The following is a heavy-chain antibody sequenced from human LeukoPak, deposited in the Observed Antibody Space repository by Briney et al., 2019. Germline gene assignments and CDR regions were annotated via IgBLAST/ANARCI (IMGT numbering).Heavy chain of an antibody. J-gene: IGHJ4*02. D-gene: IGHD5-24*01. CDR1: GGSIRNYY. CDR3: ARHGGGYSFDY. V-gene: IGHV4-59*08. Sequence: SETLSLTCSVSGGSIRNYYWSWIRQPPGKGLEWIGYIYNSGSTNYNPYLKSRVIISVDTSKNQFSLKLSSVTAADTAVYYCARHGGGYSFDYWGQGTLVTVSS. CDR2: IYNSGST.